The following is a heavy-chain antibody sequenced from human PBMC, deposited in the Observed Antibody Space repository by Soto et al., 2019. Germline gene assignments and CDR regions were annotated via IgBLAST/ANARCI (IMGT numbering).Heavy chain of an antibody. CDR2: VLQTGSST. J-gene: IGHJ4*02. Sequence: GGSLRLSCAASGFTFSTYTMSWVRQAPGKGLEWVSAVLQTGSSTYYADSVKGRFTISRDNSKNTLYLQMNNLRAEDTAVYYCAKDFTPDGYWDFDYWGQGTLVTVSS. CDR1: GFTFSTYT. CDR3: AKDFTPDGYWDFDY. V-gene: IGHV3-23*01. D-gene: IGHD4-17*01.